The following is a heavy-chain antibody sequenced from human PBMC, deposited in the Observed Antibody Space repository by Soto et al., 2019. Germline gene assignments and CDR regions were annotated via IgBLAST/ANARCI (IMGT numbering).Heavy chain of an antibody. CDR2: IWYDGSNK. CDR3: ARGPLRFLEWLLADLDY. CDR1: GFTFSSYG. J-gene: IGHJ4*02. Sequence: VQLVESGGGVVQPGRSLRLSCAASGFTFSSYGMHWVRQAPGKGLEWVAVIWYDGSNKYYADSVKGRFTISRDNSKNTLYLQMNSLRAEDTAVYYCARGPLRFLEWLLADLDYWGQGTLVTVSS. D-gene: IGHD3-3*01. V-gene: IGHV3-33*01.